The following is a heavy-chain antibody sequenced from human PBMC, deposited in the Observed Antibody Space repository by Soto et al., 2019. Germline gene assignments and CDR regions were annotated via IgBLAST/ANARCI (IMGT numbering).Heavy chain of an antibody. Sequence: QVQLVQSGAEVKKPGTSVKVSCKASGGIFSNFAISWVRQAPGQGLEWMGAIIPIYGTAKYEQKFQDRVTITADESTTTAYMELSSLRSENTAVYYCVRDDNSGFFIGYYGLDVWGQGTTVTVAS. J-gene: IGHJ6*02. CDR1: GGIFSNFA. D-gene: IGHD6-19*01. CDR3: VRDDNSGFFIGYYGLDV. V-gene: IGHV1-69*01. CDR2: IIPIYGTA.